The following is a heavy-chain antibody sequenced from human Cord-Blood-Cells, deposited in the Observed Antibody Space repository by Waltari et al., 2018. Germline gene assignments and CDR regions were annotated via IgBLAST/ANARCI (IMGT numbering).Heavy chain of an antibody. J-gene: IGHJ6*02. CDR1: GYTFTSYA. Sequence: QVQLVQSGAEVKKPGASVKVSCKASGYTFTSYAMHLVRQAPGQRLEWMGWINAGNGNTKYSQKFQGRVTITRDTSASTAYMELSSLRSEDTAVYYCARDQGDGDYYYYYGMDVWGQGTTVTVSS. CDR2: INAGNGNT. D-gene: IGHD4-17*01. V-gene: IGHV1-3*01. CDR3: ARDQGDGDYYYYYGMDV.